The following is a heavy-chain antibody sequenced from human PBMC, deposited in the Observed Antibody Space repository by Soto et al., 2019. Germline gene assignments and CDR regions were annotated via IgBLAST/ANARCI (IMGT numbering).Heavy chain of an antibody. CDR1: GFTVSSNY. D-gene: IGHD2-2*01. CDR3: ARGYCSSTSCYLSDFAFDI. V-gene: IGHV3-53*01. J-gene: IGHJ3*02. Sequence: EVQLVESGGGLIQPGGSLRLSCAASGFTVSSNYMSWVRQAPGKGLEWVSVIYSGGSTYYADSVKGRFTISRDNSKNTLYIQMNSLRAEDTAVYYCARGYCSSTSCYLSDFAFDIWGQGTMVTVSS. CDR2: IYSGGST.